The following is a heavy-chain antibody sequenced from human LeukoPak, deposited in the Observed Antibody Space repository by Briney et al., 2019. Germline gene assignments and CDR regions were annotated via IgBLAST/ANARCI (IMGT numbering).Heavy chain of an antibody. CDR3: ARGQSSSSLIDP. V-gene: IGHV1-69*13. CDR1: GGTFSSYA. CDR2: IIPIFGTA. J-gene: IGHJ5*02. D-gene: IGHD6-6*01. Sequence: LVKVSCKASGGTFSSYAISWVRQAPGQGLEWMGGIIPIFGTANYAQKFQGGVTITADESTSTAYMELSSLRSEDTAVYYCARGQSSSSLIDPWGHGTLVTVSS.